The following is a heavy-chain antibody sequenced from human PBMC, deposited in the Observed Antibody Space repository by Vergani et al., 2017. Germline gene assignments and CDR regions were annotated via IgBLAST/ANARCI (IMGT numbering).Heavy chain of an antibody. CDR1: GFTFSSYD. CDR2: IGTAGDT. Sequence: VQLVESGGGLVQPGGSLRLSCAASGFTFSSYDMHWVRQATGKGLEWVSAIGTAGDTYYPGSVKGRFTISRENAKNSLYLQMNSLRAGDTAVYYCARETTVTTFVTVYYYYMDVWGKGTTVTVSS. J-gene: IGHJ6*03. V-gene: IGHV3-13*01. D-gene: IGHD4-11*01. CDR3: ARETTVTTFVTVYYYYMDV.